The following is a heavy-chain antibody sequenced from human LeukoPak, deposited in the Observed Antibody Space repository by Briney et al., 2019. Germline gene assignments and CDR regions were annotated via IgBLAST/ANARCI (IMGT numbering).Heavy chain of an antibody. CDR3: ASTLRYFDWLSDAFDI. CDR1: GFTVSSNY. V-gene: IGHV3-53*01. CDR2: IYSGGST. Sequence: SGGSLRLSCAASGFTVSSNYMSWVRQAPGKGLGWVSVIYSGGSTYYADSVKGRFTISRDNSKNTLYLQMNSLRAEDTAVYYCASTLRYFDWLSDAFDIWGQGTMVTVSS. D-gene: IGHD3-9*01. J-gene: IGHJ3*02.